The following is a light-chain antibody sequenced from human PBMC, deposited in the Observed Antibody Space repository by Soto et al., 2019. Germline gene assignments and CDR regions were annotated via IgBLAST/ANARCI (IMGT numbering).Light chain of an antibody. CDR1: NIGGKS. V-gene: IGLV3-21*02. J-gene: IGLJ2*01. Sequence: VLTQPPSVSVAPGQTARIPCGKNNIGGKSVHWYQQKPGQAPVLVVYDDSDRPSGIPERFSGSNSGNTATLTISGVEDGDEADYYCQVWVTSSDQVFGGGTKVTVL. CDR3: QVWVTSSDQV. CDR2: DDS.